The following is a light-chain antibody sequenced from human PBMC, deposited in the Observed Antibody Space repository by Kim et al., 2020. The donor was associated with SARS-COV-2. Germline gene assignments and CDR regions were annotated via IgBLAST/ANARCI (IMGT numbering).Light chain of an antibody. V-gene: IGKV1-33*01. Sequence: DIQMTQSPSSLSASVGDRVTITCQASQDITNSLNWYQHKAGKAPRLLIYDTSTLEAGVPSRFSGSGSGTDFTFSISSLQPEDVATYYCQHYDNFPSITFGQGTRLEIK. CDR1: QDITNS. CDR3: QHYDNFPSIT. CDR2: DTS. J-gene: IGKJ5*01.